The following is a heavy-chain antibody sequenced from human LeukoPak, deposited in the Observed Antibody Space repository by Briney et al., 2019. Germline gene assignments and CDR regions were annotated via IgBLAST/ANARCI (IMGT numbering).Heavy chain of an antibody. J-gene: IGHJ4*02. CDR3: ARVRLTGVIDY. V-gene: IGHV4-38-2*02. CDR2: IYHSGST. CDR1: GYSISSGYY. Sequence: PSETLSLTCTVSGYSISSGYYWGWIRQPPGKGLEWIGSIYHSGSTYYNPSLKSRVTISVDTSKNQFSLKLSSVTAADTAVYYCARVRLTGVIDYWGQGTLVTVSS. D-gene: IGHD7-27*01.